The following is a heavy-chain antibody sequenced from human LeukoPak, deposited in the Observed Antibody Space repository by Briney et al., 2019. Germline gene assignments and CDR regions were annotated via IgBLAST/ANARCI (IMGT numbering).Heavy chain of an antibody. D-gene: IGHD2-15*01. CDR3: ARGLPGYFDY. CDR1: GFTFSIYS. Sequence: GRSLRLSCAASGFTFSIYSMNWVRQAPGKGLEWVSYISSSSSTIYYADSVKGRFTISRDNAKNSLYLQMNSLRDEDTAVYYCARGLPGYFDYWGQGTLVTVSS. CDR2: ISSSSSTI. V-gene: IGHV3-48*02. J-gene: IGHJ4*02.